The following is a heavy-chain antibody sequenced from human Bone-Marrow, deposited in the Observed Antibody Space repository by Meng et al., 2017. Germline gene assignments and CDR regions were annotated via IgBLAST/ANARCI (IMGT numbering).Heavy chain of an antibody. V-gene: IGHV4-34*01. CDR3: ARDGEGALCIDY. CDR1: GGSFSGYY. J-gene: IGHJ4*02. Sequence: SETLSLTCAVYGGSFSGYYWSWIRQPPGKGLEWIGEINHSGSTNYNPSLKSRVTISVDTSKNQFSLKLSSVTAADTAVYYCARDGEGALCIDYWGQGTLVTVSS. CDR2: INHSGST. D-gene: IGHD2/OR15-2a*01.